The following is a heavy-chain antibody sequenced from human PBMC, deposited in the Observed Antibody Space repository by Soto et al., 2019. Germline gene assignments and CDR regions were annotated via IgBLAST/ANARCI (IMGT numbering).Heavy chain of an antibody. D-gene: IGHD6-19*01. CDR2: IIPILGIA. CDR1: GGTFSSYT. Sequence: QVQLVQSGAEVKKPGSSVKVSCKASGGTFSSYTISWVRQAPGQGLEWMGRIIPILGIANYAQKFQGRVTITADKSTSTAYMELSSLRSEDTAVYYCARDYTGAGTGYWGQGTLVTVSS. CDR3: ARDYTGAGTGY. J-gene: IGHJ4*02. V-gene: IGHV1-69*08.